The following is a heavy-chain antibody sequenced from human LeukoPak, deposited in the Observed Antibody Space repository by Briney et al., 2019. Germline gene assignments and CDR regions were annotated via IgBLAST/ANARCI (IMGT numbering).Heavy chain of an antibody. Sequence: SETLSLTCTVSGGSISTYYWSWIRQPPGKGLEWIGYVYYSGSTNYNPSLKSRVTISVDTSKNQFSLKLSSVTAADTAVYYCARGLGGYYDSSGYGDYWGQGTLVTVSS. D-gene: IGHD3-22*01. V-gene: IGHV4-59*12. CDR1: GGSISTYY. CDR2: VYYSGST. J-gene: IGHJ4*02. CDR3: ARGLGGYYDSSGYGDY.